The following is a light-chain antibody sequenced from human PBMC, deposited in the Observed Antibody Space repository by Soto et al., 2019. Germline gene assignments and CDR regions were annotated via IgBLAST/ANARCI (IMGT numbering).Light chain of an antibody. CDR2: AAS. J-gene: IGKJ1*01. CDR3: QQFDHWPGT. V-gene: IGKV3-15*01. CDR1: QNVGSN. Sequence: EIVMTQSPATLSVSPGERATLSCRASQNVGSNLAWYQQKPSQAPRLLIYAASNRATAIPARFSASGSGAEFTLTISSLQSEDFALYYCQQFDHWPGTFGQGTKVEIK.